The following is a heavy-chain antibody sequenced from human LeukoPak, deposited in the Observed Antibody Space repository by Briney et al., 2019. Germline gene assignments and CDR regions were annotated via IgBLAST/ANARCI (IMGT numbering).Heavy chain of an antibody. V-gene: IGHV3-30*03. D-gene: IGHD3-3*01. CDR2: ISYDGSNK. CDR3: AGLLYTPPTPY. J-gene: IGHJ4*02. CDR1: GFTFSSYG. Sequence: PGRSLRLSCAASGFTFSSYGMHWVRQAPGKGLEWVAVISYDGSNKYYADSVKGRFTISRDNSKNTLYLQMNSLRAEDTAVYYCAGLLYTPPTPYWGQGTLVTVSS.